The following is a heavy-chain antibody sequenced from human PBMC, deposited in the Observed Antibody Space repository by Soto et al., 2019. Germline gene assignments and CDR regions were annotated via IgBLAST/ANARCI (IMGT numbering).Heavy chain of an antibody. D-gene: IGHD2-2*01. CDR1: GYTFTSYG. Sequence: ASVKVSCKASGYTFTSYGISWVRQAPGQGLEWMGWISAYNGNTNYAQKLQGRVTMTTDTSTSTAYMELSSLRSEDTAVYYCARDSGYCSSTSCYPGDYWGQGTLVTVSS. J-gene: IGHJ4*02. V-gene: IGHV1-18*01. CDR3: ARDSGYCSSTSCYPGDY. CDR2: ISAYNGNT.